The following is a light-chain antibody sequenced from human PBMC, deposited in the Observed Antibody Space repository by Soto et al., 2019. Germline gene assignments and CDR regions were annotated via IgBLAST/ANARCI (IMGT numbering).Light chain of an antibody. Sequence: ENVLTQSPGTLSLSPGERATLSCRASRIVDSNYLAWYQHKPGQAPRLLIYGASNRATGIPDRFSGSGSGREFTLTISRLEPEDLAVYYCQQYGSSPPYTFGQGTKLEIK. CDR2: GAS. J-gene: IGKJ2*01. CDR1: RIVDSNY. V-gene: IGKV3-20*01. CDR3: QQYGSSPPYT.